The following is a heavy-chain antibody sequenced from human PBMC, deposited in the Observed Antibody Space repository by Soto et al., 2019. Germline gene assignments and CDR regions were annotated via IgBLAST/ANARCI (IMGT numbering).Heavy chain of an antibody. CDR3: ARDPHALDY. J-gene: IGHJ4*02. D-gene: IGHD2-2*01. Sequence: GGVRRLSGAASGCTXSSYAMSCVRQAPGKGLEWVSAISGSGGTIYYADSVKGRFSISRDNAKNSLYLQMNSLRAEDTAVYYCARDPHALDYWGQGTLVTVSS. V-gene: IGHV3-23*01. CDR2: ISGSGGTI. CDR1: GCTXSSYA.